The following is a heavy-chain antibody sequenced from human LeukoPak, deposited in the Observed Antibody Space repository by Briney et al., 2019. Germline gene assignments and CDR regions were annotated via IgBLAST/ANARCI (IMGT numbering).Heavy chain of an antibody. CDR3: ARVPRVRGVLFDY. J-gene: IGHJ4*02. CDR1: GGSISSSSYY. V-gene: IGHV4-39*01. CDR2: IYYSGST. D-gene: IGHD3-10*01. Sequence: SETLSLTCTVSGGSISSSSYYWGWIRQPPGKGLEWIGSIYYSGSTYYNPSLKSRVTISVDTSKNQFSLKLSSVTAADTAVYYCARVPRVRGVLFDYWGQGTLVTVSS.